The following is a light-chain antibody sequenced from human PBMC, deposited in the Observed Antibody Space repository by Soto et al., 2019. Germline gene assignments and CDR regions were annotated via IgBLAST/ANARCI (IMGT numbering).Light chain of an antibody. V-gene: IGKV3-20*01. Sequence: EVVLTQSPGTLSLSPGERATLSCRASQSVTSNSLAWYQQKPGQAPRLLIYAASSRATGIPDRFSGSGSGTDFTLTVSRLEPEDFAVYFCQQYGGAPFTFGGGTRVEIK. J-gene: IGKJ4*01. CDR2: AAS. CDR3: QQYGGAPFT. CDR1: QSVTSNS.